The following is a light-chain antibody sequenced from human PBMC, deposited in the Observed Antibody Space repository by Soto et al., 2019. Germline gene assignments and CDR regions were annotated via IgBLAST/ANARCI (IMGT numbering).Light chain of an antibody. CDR2: LGS. CDR3: MQALQTPFT. Sequence: DIVMTQSPLSLPVTPGEPASISCRSSQSLLHSNGYKYLDWYLQKPGQSPQLLIYLGSNRASGVPDRFGGSGSGTDFTLKISRVEAEDVGIYYCMQALQTPFTFGPGTKVDI. J-gene: IGKJ3*01. V-gene: IGKV2-28*01. CDR1: QSLLHSNGYKY.